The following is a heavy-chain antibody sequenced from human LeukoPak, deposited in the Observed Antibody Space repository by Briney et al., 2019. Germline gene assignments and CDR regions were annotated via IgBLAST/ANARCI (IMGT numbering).Heavy chain of an antibody. J-gene: IGHJ3*02. CDR3: ARPKSPEATRSDAFDI. V-gene: IGHV1-2*02. CDR2: INPNSGGT. Sequence: ASVKVSCKASGYTFTGYYMHWVRQAPGQGLEWMGWINPNSGGTNYAQKFQGRVTMTRDTSISTAYMELSRLRSDDTAVYYCARPKSPEATRSDAFDIWGQGTMATVSS. CDR1: GYTFTGYY. D-gene: IGHD2-2*01.